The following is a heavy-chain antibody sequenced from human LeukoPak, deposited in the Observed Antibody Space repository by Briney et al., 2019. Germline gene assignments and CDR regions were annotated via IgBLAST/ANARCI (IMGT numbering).Heavy chain of an antibody. CDR2: IYHSGST. CDR3: ARICSSTSCYTSTTDY. J-gene: IGHJ4*02. D-gene: IGHD2-2*02. CDR1: GCSISSGYY. V-gene: IGHV4-38-2*01. Sequence: SETLSPTCAVSGCSISSGYYWGWIRQPPGKGLEWIGSIYHSGSTYYNPSLKSRVTISVDTSKNQFSLKLSSVTAADTAVYYCARICSSTSCYTSTTDYWGQGTLVTVSS.